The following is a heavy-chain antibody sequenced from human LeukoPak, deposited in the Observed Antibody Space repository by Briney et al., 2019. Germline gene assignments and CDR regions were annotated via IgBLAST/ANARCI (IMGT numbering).Heavy chain of an antibody. CDR2: IYHSGST. V-gene: IGHV4-38-2*02. D-gene: IGHD2-15*01. CDR1: GYSISSGYY. Sequence: SETLSLTCAVSGYSISSGYYWGWIRQPPGKGLEWIGSIYHSGSTYYNPSLKSRVTISVDTSKNQFSLKLSSATAADTAVYYCARDGDIVVVVAGQYFDYWGQGTLVTVSS. CDR3: ARDGDIVVVVAGQYFDY. J-gene: IGHJ4*02.